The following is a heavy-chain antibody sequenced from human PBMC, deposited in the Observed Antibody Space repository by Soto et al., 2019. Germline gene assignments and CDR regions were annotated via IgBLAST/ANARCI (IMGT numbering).Heavy chain of an antibody. CDR3: ARPQYDILTGYPYCFDY. CDR2: IYPGDSDT. J-gene: IGHJ4*02. D-gene: IGHD3-9*01. CDR1: GYSFTSYW. Sequence: PRESLKISCKGSGYSFTSYWIGWVRQMPGKGLEWMGIIYPGDSDTRYSPSFQGQVTISADKSISTAYLQWNSLKASDTAMYYCARPQYDILTGYPYCFDYWGQGTLVTVSS. V-gene: IGHV5-51*01.